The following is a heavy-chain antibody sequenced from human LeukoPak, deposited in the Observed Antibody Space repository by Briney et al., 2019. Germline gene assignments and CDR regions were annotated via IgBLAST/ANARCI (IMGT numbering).Heavy chain of an antibody. D-gene: IGHD6-19*01. CDR2: ISAYNGNT. V-gene: IGHV1-18*01. Sequence: GASVKVSCKVSGNTLTELSMHWVRQAPGQGLEWMGWISAYNGNTNYAQKLQGRVTMTTDTSTSTAYMELRSLRSDDTAVYYCARGNAVAGTNYFDYWGQGTLVTASS. CDR1: GNTLTELS. CDR3: ARGNAVAGTNYFDY. J-gene: IGHJ4*02.